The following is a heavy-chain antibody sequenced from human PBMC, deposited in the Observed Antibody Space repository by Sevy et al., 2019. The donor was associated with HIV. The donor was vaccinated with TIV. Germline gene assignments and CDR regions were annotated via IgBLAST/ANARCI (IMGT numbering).Heavy chain of an antibody. J-gene: IGHJ6*03. V-gene: IGHV3-33*08. Sequence: GGSLRLSCAASAFTVSSYGMHWVRQAPGKGLEWVAVIWYDGSNKYYADSVKGRFTISRDNSKNTLYLQMNSLRAEDTAVYYCARDYYDSSGYYSSYYYYYYMDVWGKGTTVTVSS. CDR2: IWYDGSNK. CDR3: ARDYYDSSGYYSSYYYYYYMDV. D-gene: IGHD3-22*01. CDR1: AFTVSSYG.